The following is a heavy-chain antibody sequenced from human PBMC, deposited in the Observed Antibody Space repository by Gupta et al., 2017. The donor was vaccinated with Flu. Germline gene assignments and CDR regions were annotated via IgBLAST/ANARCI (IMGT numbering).Heavy chain of an antibody. Sequence: EVQLLESGGGLVQPGGSLRLSCAASGFTFSSYAMSWVRQAPGEGLEWVSAISGSGGSTYYADSVKGRFTISRDNSKNTLYLQMNSLRAEDTAVYYCAKDQRRSSSALYYFDYWGQGTLVTVSS. CDR3: AKDQRRSSSALYYFDY. D-gene: IGHD6-6*01. CDR1: GFTFSSYA. J-gene: IGHJ4*02. CDR2: ISGSGGST. V-gene: IGHV3-23*01.